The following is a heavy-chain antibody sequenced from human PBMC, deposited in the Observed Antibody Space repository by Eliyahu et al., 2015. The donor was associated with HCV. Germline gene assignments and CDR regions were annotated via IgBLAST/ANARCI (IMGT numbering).Heavy chain of an antibody. CDR2: IYYSGST. D-gene: IGHD3-22*01. CDR1: GGSISSYY. V-gene: IGHV4-59*01. J-gene: IGHJ6*02. CDR3: ARAGQGDSSAPYYYYGMDV. Sequence: QVQLQESGPGLVKPSETLSLTCTVSGGSISSYYWSWIRQPPGKGLEWIGYIYYSGSTNYNPSLKSRVTISVDTSKNQFSLKLSSVTAADTAVYYCARAGQGDSSAPYYYYGMDVWGQGTTVTVSS.